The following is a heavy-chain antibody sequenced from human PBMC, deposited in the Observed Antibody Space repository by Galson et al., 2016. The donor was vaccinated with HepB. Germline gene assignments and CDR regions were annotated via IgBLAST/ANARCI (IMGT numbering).Heavy chain of an antibody. CDR1: GFTFADYA. Sequence: SLRLSCAASGFTFADYAIHWVRQAPGKGLEWVSGISWNSGRIAYADSVRGRFTISGDNAKNSLYLQMNSRRAEDTAFYYCAKATSGSAYGSRYFQHWGQGTLVIVSS. D-gene: IGHD3-10*01. CDR3: AKATSGSAYGSRYFQH. J-gene: IGHJ1*01. V-gene: IGHV3-9*01. CDR2: ISWNSGRI.